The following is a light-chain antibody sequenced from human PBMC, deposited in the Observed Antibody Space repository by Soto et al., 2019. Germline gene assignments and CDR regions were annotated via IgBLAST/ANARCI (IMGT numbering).Light chain of an antibody. Sequence: IQLTQSPSSLSTSVRDRVTITCRASQSISSWLAWYQQKPGKAPNLLIYKASHLENGVPSRFSGSGSGTEFTLTISSLQPGDFATYYCQHYNTYPWTFGQGTKVDI. CDR3: QHYNTYPWT. CDR1: QSISSW. CDR2: KAS. J-gene: IGKJ1*01. V-gene: IGKV1-5*03.